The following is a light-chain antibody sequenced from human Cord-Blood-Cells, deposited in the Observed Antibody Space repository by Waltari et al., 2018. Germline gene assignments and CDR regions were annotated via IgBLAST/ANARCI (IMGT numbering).Light chain of an antibody. CDR1: RGRIASTY. CDR2: EDN. Sequence: NFMLTQPHSVSESPGKTVTIPCTRSRGRIASTYAQWYQPRPGSSPTTVIYEDNQRPSGVPDRISGAIDSSSNSASLTISGLKTEDEADYYCQSYDSSNWVFGGGTKLTVL. CDR3: QSYDSSNWV. J-gene: IGLJ3*02. V-gene: IGLV6-57*01.